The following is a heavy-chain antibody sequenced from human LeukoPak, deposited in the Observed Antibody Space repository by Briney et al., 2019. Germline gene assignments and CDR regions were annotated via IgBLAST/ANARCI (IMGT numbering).Heavy chain of an antibody. CDR1: GFTFSSYS. CDR3: ARGKRSHDTSGYFHAFYYYGMDV. Sequence: GGSLRLSCAASGFTFSSYSMNWVRQAPGKGLEWVSSISDSSSYIYYADSVKGRFTVSRDNAKNSLYLQMNSLRAEDTAVYYCARGKRSHDTSGYFHAFYYYGMDVWGQGTTVTVCS. CDR2: ISDSSSYI. V-gene: IGHV3-21*01. J-gene: IGHJ6*02. D-gene: IGHD3-22*01.